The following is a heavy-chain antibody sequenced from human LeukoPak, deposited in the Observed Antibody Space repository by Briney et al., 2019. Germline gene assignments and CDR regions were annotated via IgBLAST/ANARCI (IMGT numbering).Heavy chain of an antibody. CDR2: MSNSGSTI. CDR1: GFTFSDYY. D-gene: IGHD3-10*01. CDR3: ARGETATGTGSAY. J-gene: IGHJ4*01. Sequence: PGGSLRLSCAASGFTFSDYYMNWVRQAPGKGLEWVSYMSNSGSTIYYADFAKGRFTISRDNPKNSLYLQMNSLRAEDTAVYDCARGETATGTGSAYWGQGTPVTVSS. V-gene: IGHV3-11*01.